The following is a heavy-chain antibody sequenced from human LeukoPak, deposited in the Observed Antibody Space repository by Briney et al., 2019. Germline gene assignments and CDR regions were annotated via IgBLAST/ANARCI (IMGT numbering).Heavy chain of an antibody. D-gene: IGHD6-19*01. CDR2: FSVSDKTT. CDR3: AKGHGSGWSLLPDY. Sequence: GGTLRLSCAASGFTFSSYAMSWVRQAPGKGLEWVSGFSVSDKTTYYADSVKGRFTISRDNAKNSLYLQMNSLRAEDMALYYCAKGHGSGWSLLPDYWGQGTLVTVSS. V-gene: IGHV3-23*01. CDR1: GFTFSSYA. J-gene: IGHJ4*02.